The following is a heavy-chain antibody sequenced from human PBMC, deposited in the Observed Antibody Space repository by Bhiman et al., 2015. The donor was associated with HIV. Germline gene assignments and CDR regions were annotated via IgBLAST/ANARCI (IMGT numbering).Heavy chain of an antibody. CDR3: ARDQAREVNGMDV. D-gene: IGHD3-10*01. Sequence: EVQLVESGGGLVKPGGSLRLSCTGSGFSLSTYTMNWVRQAPGKGRGSGSRSISSSSSYIYYADSVKGRFTISRDNAKNSLYLQMNSLRAEDTGVYNCARDQAREVNGMDVWGQGTT. J-gene: IGHJ6*02. V-gene: IGHV3-21*03. CDR2: ISSSSSYI. CDR1: GFSLSTYT.